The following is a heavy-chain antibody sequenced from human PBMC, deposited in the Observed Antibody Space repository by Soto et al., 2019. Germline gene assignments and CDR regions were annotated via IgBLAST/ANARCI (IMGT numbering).Heavy chain of an antibody. CDR1: GFSLSTSGVG. V-gene: IGHV2-5*01. D-gene: IGHD2-8*01. CDR3: AHRPTDIVLVVYHDWFDP. CDR2: IYWNDDK. J-gene: IGHJ5*02. Sequence: SGPTLVNPTQTLTLTCTFSGFSLSTSGVGVGWIRQPPGKALEWLALIYWNDDKRYSPSLKSRLTITKDTSKNQVVLTMTNMDPVDTATYYCAHRPTDIVLVVYHDWFDPCSQGTLVTVSS.